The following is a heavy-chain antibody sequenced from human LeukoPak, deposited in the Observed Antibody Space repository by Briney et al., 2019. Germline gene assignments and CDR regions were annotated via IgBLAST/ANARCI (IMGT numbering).Heavy chain of an antibody. V-gene: IGHV3-7*01. CDR1: GFTFSNYW. CDR2: IKEDGSEK. Sequence: GGSLRLSCVVSGFTFSNYWMSWVRQAPGKGLEWVANIKEDGSEKYYVDSVKGRFTISRDNAKNSLYLQMDSPRAEDTAIYYCATGRQLGYWGQGTLVTVSS. CDR3: ATGRQLGY. D-gene: IGHD6-13*01. J-gene: IGHJ4*02.